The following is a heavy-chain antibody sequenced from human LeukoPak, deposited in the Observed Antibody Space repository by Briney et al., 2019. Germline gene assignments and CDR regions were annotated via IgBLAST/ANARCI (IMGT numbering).Heavy chain of an antibody. J-gene: IGHJ6*03. V-gene: IGHV4-61*02. CDR2: ISSSGST. CDR3: ASETKDIYSPGWGLYDTYYYIDA. CDR1: SDSMNSDSHY. D-gene: IGHD5/OR15-5a*01. Sequence: SQTLSLTCTVSSDSMNSDSHYWTWIRQPAGKGLEWIGRISSSGSTTYNPSLMSRATITLDTSKNSFSLKVTSVTAADTAVYFCASETKDIYSPGWGLYDTYYYIDAWGTGTTVNVAS.